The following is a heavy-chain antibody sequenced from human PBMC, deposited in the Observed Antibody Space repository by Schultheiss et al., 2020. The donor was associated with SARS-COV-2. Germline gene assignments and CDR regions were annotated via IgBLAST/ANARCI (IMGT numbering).Heavy chain of an antibody. V-gene: IGHV3-23*01. CDR3: AKGKGYYFDY. J-gene: IGHJ4*02. CDR1: GFTFSSYD. Sequence: GESLKISCAASGFTFSSYDMHWVRQAPGKGLEWVSAISGSGGSTYYADSVKGRFTISRDNSKNTLYLQMNSLRAEDTAVYYCAKGKGYYFDYWGQGTLVTVSS. CDR2: ISGSGGST.